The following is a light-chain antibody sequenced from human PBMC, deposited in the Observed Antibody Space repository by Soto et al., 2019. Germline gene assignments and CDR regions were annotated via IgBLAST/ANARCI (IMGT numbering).Light chain of an antibody. CDR2: GAS. V-gene: IGKV3-11*01. Sequence: EIVLTQSPATLSLSPGERATLSCRASQSVSNYLAWYQQKPGQAPRLLIYGASNRATGIPARFTGSGSGTDFTTTISSLEREDFAVYYCQHRGEWPLTFGQGTKLEIK. CDR1: QSVSNY. CDR3: QHRGEWPLT. J-gene: IGKJ2*01.